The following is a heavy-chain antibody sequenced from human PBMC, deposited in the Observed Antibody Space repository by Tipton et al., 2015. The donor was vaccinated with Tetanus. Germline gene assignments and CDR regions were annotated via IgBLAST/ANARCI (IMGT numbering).Heavy chain of an antibody. CDR3: ARGPWLDY. J-gene: IGHJ4*02. CDR2: LYYSGTT. Sequence: GLVKPSETLSLTCSVSGGPISSNTYYWAWIRQPPGKGLEWIGSLYYSGTTDYSPSLKSRVTISLDMSANQFSLQLSSVTAADTAVYYCARGPWLDYWGQGSLVTVSS. CDR1: GGPISSNTYY. V-gene: IGHV4-39*07.